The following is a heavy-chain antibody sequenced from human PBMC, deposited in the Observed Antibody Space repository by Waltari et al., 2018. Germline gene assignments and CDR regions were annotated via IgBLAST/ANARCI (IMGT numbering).Heavy chain of an antibody. D-gene: IGHD3-10*01. CDR1: GFTFSSYA. CDR2: ISYAGRNE. Sequence: QVQLVESGGGVVQPGRSLRLSCAASGFTFSSYALHWVRHAPGKGLEWVAVISYAGRNEDYADSVKGRFTISIDKSKNTLYLQMNSLRAEDTAVYYCARETGDGSGSDYHSEFDYWGQGTLVTVSS. V-gene: IGHV3-30*04. J-gene: IGHJ4*02. CDR3: ARETGDGSGSDYHSEFDY.